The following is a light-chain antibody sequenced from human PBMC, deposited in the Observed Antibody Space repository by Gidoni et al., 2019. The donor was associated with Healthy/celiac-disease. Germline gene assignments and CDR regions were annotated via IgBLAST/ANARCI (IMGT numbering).Light chain of an antibody. CDR1: QSVSSN. V-gene: IGKV3-15*01. CDR3: HQYHNWPYT. Sequence: EIVMTQSPATLSVSPGERATLSCRASQSVSSNLAWYQQKPGQAPRLLIYGASPRATAIPARFSGSGSGTEFTLTISSLQSEDFAVYYCHQYHNWPYTFGQGTKLEI. CDR2: GAS. J-gene: IGKJ2*01.